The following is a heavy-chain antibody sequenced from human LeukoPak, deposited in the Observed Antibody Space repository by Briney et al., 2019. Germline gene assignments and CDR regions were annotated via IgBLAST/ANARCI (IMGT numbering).Heavy chain of an antibody. V-gene: IGHV4-59*01. CDR1: GGSITTYN. CDR3: ARGGSRSYTSSTLDY. D-gene: IGHD5/OR15-5a*01. Sequence: SETLSLTCSVSGGSITTYNWNWIRQPPGKGLEWIGSISYSGSTNYNPPLKSRVTVSMDTSKNRFSLKLSFLTAADTAVYYCARGGSRSYTSSTLDYWAREPWSPSPQ. J-gene: IGHJ4*02. CDR2: ISYSGST.